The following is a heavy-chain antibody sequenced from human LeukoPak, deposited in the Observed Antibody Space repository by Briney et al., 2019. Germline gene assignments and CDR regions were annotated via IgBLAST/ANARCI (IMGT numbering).Heavy chain of an antibody. Sequence: GGSLRLSCAASGFTFSSCAMHWVRQAPGKGLEWVGRIKSKTDGGKTDYAASVKGRFTISRDDSKNTMYLQMNSLKTEDTAVYYCTTVVVSYFDYWGQGTLVTVSS. CDR1: GFTFSSCA. J-gene: IGHJ4*02. CDR3: TTVVVSYFDY. D-gene: IGHD2-15*01. CDR2: IKSKTDGGKT. V-gene: IGHV3-15*01.